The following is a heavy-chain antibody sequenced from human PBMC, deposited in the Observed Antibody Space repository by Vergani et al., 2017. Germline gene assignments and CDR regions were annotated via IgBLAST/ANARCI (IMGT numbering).Heavy chain of an antibody. V-gene: IGHV1-69*02. CDR1: GGTFSSYT. J-gene: IGHJ3*02. CDR3: ARVQWLGIPQGAFDI. CDR2: IIPILGIA. Sequence: QVQLVQSGAEVKKPGSSVKVSCKASGGTFSSYTISWVRQAPGQGLEWMGRIIPILGIANYAQKFQGRVTITADKSTSTAYMELSSLRSEDTAVYYCARVQWLGIPQGAFDIWGQGTMVTVSS. D-gene: IGHD6-19*01.